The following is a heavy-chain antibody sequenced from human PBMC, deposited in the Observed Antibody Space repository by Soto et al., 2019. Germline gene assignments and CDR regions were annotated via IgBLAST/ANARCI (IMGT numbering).Heavy chain of an antibody. CDR2: ISSSSGII. J-gene: IGHJ6*02. CDR3: ARDPQGYCSSSSCYRHYYHGMDV. CDR1: GFAFSTYS. V-gene: IGHV3-48*02. Sequence: GGSLRLSCAASGFAFSTYSMNWVRQAPGKGLEWISYISSSSGIIYYADSVKGRFTISRDNAQNSLFLQMSSLRDEDTAVYYCARDPQGYCSSSSCYRHYYHGMDVWGQGTTVTVSS. D-gene: IGHD2-2*01.